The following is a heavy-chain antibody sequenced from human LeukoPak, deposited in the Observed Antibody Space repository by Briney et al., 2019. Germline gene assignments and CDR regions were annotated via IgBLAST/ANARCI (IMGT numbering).Heavy chain of an antibody. CDR1: GFTFSSYG. Sequence: PGRSLRLSCAASGFTFSSYGMHWVRQAPGKGLEWVAVIWYDGSNKYYADSVKGRFTISRDNSKNTLYLQMNSLRAEDTAVYYCAKTIFGVTHGFDIWGQGTVVTVSS. J-gene: IGHJ3*02. CDR2: IWYDGSNK. D-gene: IGHD3-3*01. V-gene: IGHV3-33*06. CDR3: AKTIFGVTHGFDI.